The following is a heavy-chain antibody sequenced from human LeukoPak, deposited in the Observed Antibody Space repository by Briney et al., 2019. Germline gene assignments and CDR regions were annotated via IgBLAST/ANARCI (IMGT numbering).Heavy chain of an antibody. CDR2: ISGS. J-gene: IGHJ4*02. D-gene: IGHD2-15*01. CDR1: GFTVSSYA. CDR3: AGSGFDY. V-gene: IGHV3-23*01. Sequence: GGSLRLSCAASGFTVSSYAMSWVRQAPGKGLEWVSGISGSDTDSVKGRFTISRDSSKNTMYLQMNSLRAEDTAVYYCAGSGFDYWGQGTLVTVSS.